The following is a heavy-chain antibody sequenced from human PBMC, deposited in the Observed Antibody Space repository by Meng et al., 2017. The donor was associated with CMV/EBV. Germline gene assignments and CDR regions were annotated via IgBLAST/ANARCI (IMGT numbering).Heavy chain of an antibody. D-gene: IGHD2/OR15-2a*01. CDR2: IYSGGST. Sequence: GESLKISCAASGFTVSSNYMSWVRQAPGKGLEWVSVIYSGGSTYYADSVKGRFTISRDNSKNTLYLQMNSLRAEDTAVYYCAGTNIVDYWGQGTLVTVSS. CDR3: AGTNIVDY. CDR1: GFTVSSNY. J-gene: IGHJ4*02. V-gene: IGHV3-66*01.